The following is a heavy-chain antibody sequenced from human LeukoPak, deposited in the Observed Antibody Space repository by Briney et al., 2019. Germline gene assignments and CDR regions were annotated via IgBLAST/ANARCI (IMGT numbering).Heavy chain of an antibody. Sequence: SETLSLTCAVSGYSISSGYYWGWIRQPPGKGLEWIGSIYHSGSTYYNPSLKSRVTISVDTSKNQFSLTLSSVTAADTAVYYCARGHYDFWSGYYDYDAFDIWGQGTMVTVSS. D-gene: IGHD3-3*01. V-gene: IGHV4-38-2*01. CDR1: GYSISSGYY. CDR3: ARGHYDFWSGYYDYDAFDI. J-gene: IGHJ3*02. CDR2: IYHSGST.